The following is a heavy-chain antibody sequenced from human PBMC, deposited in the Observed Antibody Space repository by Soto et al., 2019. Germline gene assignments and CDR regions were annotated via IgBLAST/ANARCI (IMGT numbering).Heavy chain of an antibody. V-gene: IGHV4-34*01. CDR3: ARGKGDFWSGEYTHYYYYDMDV. J-gene: IGHJ6*03. Sequence: QVQLQQWGAGLLKPSETLSLTCAVYGGSFSGYYWSWIRQPPGKGLEWIGEINHSGSTNYNPSLKSRGTIAVDTSKNQFSLKLSAGTAADTAVYYCARGKGDFWSGEYTHYYYYDMDVWGKGTTVTVSS. CDR1: GGSFSGYY. CDR2: INHSGST. D-gene: IGHD3-3*01.